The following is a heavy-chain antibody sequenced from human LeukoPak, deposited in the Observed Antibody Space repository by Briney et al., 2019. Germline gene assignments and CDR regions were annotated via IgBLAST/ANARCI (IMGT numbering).Heavy chain of an antibody. V-gene: IGHV3-23*01. D-gene: IGHD5-18*01. CDR2: ISGSGGST. J-gene: IGHJ6*02. CDR1: GFTFSSYA. CDR3: ANSRGVDTAMFYYGMDV. Sequence: GGSLRLSCAASGFTFSSYAMSWVRQAPGKGLEWVSAISGSGGSTYYADSVKGRFAISRDNSKNTLYLQMNSLRAEDTAVYYCANSRGVDTAMFYYGMDVWGQGTTVTVSS.